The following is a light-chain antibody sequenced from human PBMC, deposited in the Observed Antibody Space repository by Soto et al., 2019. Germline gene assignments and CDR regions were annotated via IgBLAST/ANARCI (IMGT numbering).Light chain of an antibody. J-gene: IGKJ5*01. CDR3: QQYGRSPPIT. CDR2: DAS. Sequence: ETMFTQSPATLSLSPGERVTLSFISSQGIGDTLAWYQQKPGQAPRLVIFDASNRANGVPARFGGSGSGTDFTLTINSLEPEDFAVYYCQQYGRSPPITFGQGTRLEIK. V-gene: IGKV3D-11*03. CDR1: QGIGDT.